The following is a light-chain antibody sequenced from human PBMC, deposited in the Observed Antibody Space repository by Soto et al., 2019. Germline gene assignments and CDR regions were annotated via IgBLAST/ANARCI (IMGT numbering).Light chain of an antibody. Sequence: AIQLTQSPSSLSTSVGDRVTITCRASQGISSALAWYQQKPGKAPKLLIYDASSLESGVPSRFSGSGSGTDFTLIISGLQPEEFATYYCQQFNDGLTFGGGTKVEI. CDR3: QQFNDGLT. CDR1: QGISSA. CDR2: DAS. V-gene: IGKV1D-13*01. J-gene: IGKJ4*01.